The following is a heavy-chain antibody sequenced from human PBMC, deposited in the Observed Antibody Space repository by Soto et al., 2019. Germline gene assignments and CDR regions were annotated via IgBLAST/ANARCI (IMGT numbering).Heavy chain of an antibody. D-gene: IGHD6-19*01. CDR2: ISPFNGNT. J-gene: IGHJ3*02. Sequence: QLQLVQSGAEVKKPGASVKVSCKTSGYIFTSYGINWVRQAPGQGLEWMGWISPFNGNTKFAQKFQGRVNMTTDTSMSTAYMQLRCLRSDDTAMYFCARDFWCLLLVPGPPRPVGSGSKRCGFDIWGQGTMVTVSS. CDR1: GYIFTSYG. V-gene: IGHV1-18*01. CDR3: ARDFWCLLLVPGPPRPVGSGSKRCGFDI.